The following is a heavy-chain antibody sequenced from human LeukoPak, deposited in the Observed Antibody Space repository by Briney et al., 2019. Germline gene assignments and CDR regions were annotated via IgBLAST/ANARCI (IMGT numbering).Heavy chain of an antibody. CDR1: GFTFSNAW. Sequence: GGSLRLSCAASGFTFSNAWMSWVRQAPGKGLEWVGRIKSKTDGGTTDLATPVKGRFTISRDDSKNTLYLQMNSLRAEDTAVYYCARDDLQLVRRLGRNTEYYYYYYMDVWGKGTTVTVSS. D-gene: IGHD6-13*01. J-gene: IGHJ6*03. CDR2: IKSKTDGGTT. V-gene: IGHV3-15*01. CDR3: ARDDLQLVRRLGRNTEYYYYYYMDV.